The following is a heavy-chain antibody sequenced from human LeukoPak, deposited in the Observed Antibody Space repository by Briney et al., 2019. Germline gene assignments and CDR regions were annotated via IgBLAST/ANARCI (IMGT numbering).Heavy chain of an antibody. V-gene: IGHV3-23*01. Sequence: GGSLRLSCAASGFTFSSYAISWVRQAPGKGLEWVSAISGSGGSTYYADSVKGRFTISRDNSKNTLYLQMNSLRAEDTAVYYCAKIGGVVVIKVSYFDYWGQGTLVTVSS. D-gene: IGHD3-22*01. J-gene: IGHJ4*02. CDR1: GFTFSSYA. CDR3: AKIGGVVVIKVSYFDY. CDR2: ISGSGGST.